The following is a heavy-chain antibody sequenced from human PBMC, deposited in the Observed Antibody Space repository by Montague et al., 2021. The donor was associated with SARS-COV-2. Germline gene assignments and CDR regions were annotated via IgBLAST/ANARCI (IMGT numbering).Heavy chain of an antibody. CDR3: ARIRDYDILTGSYSGFDY. D-gene: IGHD3-9*01. J-gene: IGHJ4*02. V-gene: IGHV2-70*01. CDR1: GFSLSTSGMC. Sequence: PALVKPTKTLTLTCTFSGFSLSTSGMCVSWIRQPPGKALEWLALIGWXDDKYYSTSLKTRLTISKDTSKNQVVLTMTNMDPVDTATYYCARIRDYDILTGSYSGFDYWGQGTLVTVSS. CDR2: IGWXDDK.